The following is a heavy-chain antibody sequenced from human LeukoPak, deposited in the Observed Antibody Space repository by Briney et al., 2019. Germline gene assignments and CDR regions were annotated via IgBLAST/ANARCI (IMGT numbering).Heavy chain of an antibody. CDR2: IYDSGIT. D-gene: IGHD4-23*01. Sequence: TPSETLSLTCTVSGGPISRYYWSWIRQPPGKGLEWIGHIYDSGITNYNPSPKSRVTISVDTSKNQFSLKLSSVTAADTAVYYCARGYTLTTVVTHWGQGTLVTVSS. J-gene: IGHJ4*02. CDR1: GGPISRYY. V-gene: IGHV4-59*12. CDR3: ARGYTLTTVVTH.